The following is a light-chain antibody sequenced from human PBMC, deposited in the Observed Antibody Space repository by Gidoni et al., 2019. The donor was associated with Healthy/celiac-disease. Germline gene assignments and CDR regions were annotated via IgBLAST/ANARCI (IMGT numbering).Light chain of an antibody. V-gene: IGKV3-11*01. Sequence: PATLSLSPGERATLSCRASQSVSSYLAWYQQKPGQAPRLLIYDASNRATGIPARFSGSGSGTDFTLTISSLEPEDFAVYYCQQRSNWRRTFGGGTKVEIK. CDR3: QQRSNWRRT. CDR2: DAS. J-gene: IGKJ4*01. CDR1: QSVSSY.